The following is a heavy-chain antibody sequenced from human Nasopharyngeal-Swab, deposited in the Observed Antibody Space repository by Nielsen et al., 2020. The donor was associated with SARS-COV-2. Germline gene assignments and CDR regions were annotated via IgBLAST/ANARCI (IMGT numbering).Heavy chain of an antibody. CDR3: ARDDYGDYGYFGH. V-gene: IGHV1-2*02. J-gene: IGHJ4*02. CDR1: GYTLTGYY. D-gene: IGHD4-17*01. Sequence: ASVQVSCKASGYTLTGYYMHWVRQAPGQGLEWMGWRNPHSRGTKDAQKFQGRVTMTSDTSINTAYMELRRLRSDDTAVYYCARDDYGDYGYFGHWGQGTLVTVSS. CDR2: RNPHSRGT.